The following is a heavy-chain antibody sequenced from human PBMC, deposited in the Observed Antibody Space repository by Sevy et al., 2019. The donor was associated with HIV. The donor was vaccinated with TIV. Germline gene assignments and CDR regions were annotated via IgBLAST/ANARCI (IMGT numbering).Heavy chain of an antibody. CDR1: GGTISSSNW. V-gene: IGHV4-4*02. CDR3: ARGFDTPRGFDP. D-gene: IGHD3-10*01. Sequence: SETLSLTCGVSGGTISSSNWWHWVRQPPGKGLEGIGEIYRSGSTNYNTSLKSRVTISLDNSKNQFSLQLNSVTAADTAVYYCARGFDTPRGFDPWGQGTLVTVSS. CDR2: IYRSGST. J-gene: IGHJ5*02.